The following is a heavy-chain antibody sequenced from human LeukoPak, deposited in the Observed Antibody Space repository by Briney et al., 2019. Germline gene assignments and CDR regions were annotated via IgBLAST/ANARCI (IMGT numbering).Heavy chain of an antibody. CDR3: AKEGMLGHY. D-gene: IGHD2-8*01. V-gene: IGHV3-23*01. J-gene: IGHJ4*02. Sequence: GRSLRLSCAASGFTFDDYAMHWVRQAPGKGLEWVSAISGSGGSTYYADSVKGRFTISRDNSKNTLYLQMNSLRAEDTAVYYCAKEGMLGHYWGQGTLVTVSS. CDR2: ISGSGGST. CDR1: GFTFDDYA.